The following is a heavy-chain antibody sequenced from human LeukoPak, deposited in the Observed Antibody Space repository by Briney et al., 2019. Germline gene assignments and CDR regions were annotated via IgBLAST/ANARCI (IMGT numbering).Heavy chain of an antibody. V-gene: IGHV3-73*01. D-gene: IGHD6-13*01. CDR3: TRQGGAADGEIDY. J-gene: IGHJ4*02. Sequence: GGSLRLSCAATGLIFSDSAIHWVRQASGKGLEWVAHIRSKAKSYATTYAASVRGRFTISRDDSKNTAYLQMNSLKTEDTAVYYCTRQGGAADGEIDYWGQGTLLTVSS. CDR1: GLIFSDSA. CDR2: IRSKAKSYAT.